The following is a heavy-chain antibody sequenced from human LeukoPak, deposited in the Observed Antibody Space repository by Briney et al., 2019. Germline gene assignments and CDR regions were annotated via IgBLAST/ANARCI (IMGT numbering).Heavy chain of an antibody. Sequence: GRSLRLSCAASGFTFSSYGMHWVRQAPGKGLEWEAVISYDGSNKYYADSVKGRFTISRDNSKNTLYLQMNSLRAEDTAVYYCAKEGGAVACLDYWGQGTLVTVSS. CDR1: GFTFSSYG. J-gene: IGHJ4*02. CDR2: ISYDGSNK. CDR3: AKEGGAVACLDY. V-gene: IGHV3-30*18. D-gene: IGHD6-19*01.